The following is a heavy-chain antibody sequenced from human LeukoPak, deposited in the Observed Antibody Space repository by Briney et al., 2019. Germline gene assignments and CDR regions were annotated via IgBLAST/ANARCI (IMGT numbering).Heavy chain of an antibody. J-gene: IGHJ1*01. V-gene: IGHV1-46*01. CDR3: GEAPPPPQWHWSWGEYFQH. CDR1: GYTFTSYY. D-gene: IGHD6-19*01. CDR2: INPSGGST. Sequence: ASVKVSCKASGYTFTSYYMHWVRQAPGQGLEWMGIINPSGGSTSYAQKFQGRVTMTRDTSTSTVYMELSSLRSEDTAGYYRGEAPPPPQWHWSWGEYFQHWGQGTLVTVSS.